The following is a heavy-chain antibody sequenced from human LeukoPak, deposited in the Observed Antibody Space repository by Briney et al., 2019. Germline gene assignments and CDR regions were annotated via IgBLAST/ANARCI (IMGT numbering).Heavy chain of an antibody. V-gene: IGHV1-69*13. D-gene: IGHD6-19*01. CDR2: IIPIFGTA. CDR1: GGTFSSYA. J-gene: IGHJ4*02. CDR3: ASWLSSGWYLILDY. Sequence: GASVKVSCKASGGTFSSYAISWVRQAPGQGLEWMGGIIPIFGTANYAQKFQGRVTITADESTSTAYMELSSLRSEDTAVYYCASWLSSGWYLILDYWGQGTLVTVSS.